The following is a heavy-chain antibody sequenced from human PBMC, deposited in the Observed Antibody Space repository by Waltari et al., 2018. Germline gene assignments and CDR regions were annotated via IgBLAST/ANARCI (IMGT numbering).Heavy chain of an antibody. V-gene: IGHV4-39*07. D-gene: IGHD3-9*01. Sequence: QLQLQESGPGLVKPSETLSLTCTVSGGSISSSSYYWGWIRQPPGKGLAWIGSIYYSGGTYNNPSLRSRVTISVDTSKNQFSLKLSSVTAADTAVYYCARVYDILTGYTASYMDVWGKGTTVTISS. CDR1: GGSISSSSYY. CDR2: IYYSGGT. J-gene: IGHJ6*03. CDR3: ARVYDILTGYTASYMDV.